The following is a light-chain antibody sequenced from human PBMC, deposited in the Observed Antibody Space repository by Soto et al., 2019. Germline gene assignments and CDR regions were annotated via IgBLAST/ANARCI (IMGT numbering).Light chain of an antibody. CDR1: LSVNSSY. J-gene: IGKJ1*01. Sequence: EIVLTQSPGTLSLSPGDRATLSCRTSLSVNSSYLAWYQQRPGQAPRLLIYAASSRATGIPDRFSGSGSGADFSLTISRLEPEDFAVYYCQQYDISPWTFGQGTKVDSK. CDR2: AAS. V-gene: IGKV3-20*01. CDR3: QQYDISPWT.